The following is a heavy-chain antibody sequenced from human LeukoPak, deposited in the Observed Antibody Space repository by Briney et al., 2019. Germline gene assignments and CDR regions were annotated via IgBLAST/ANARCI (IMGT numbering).Heavy chain of an antibody. V-gene: IGHV4-34*01. CDR2: INHSGST. Sequence: SETLSLTXAVYGGSFSGYYWSWIRQPPGKGLEWIGEINHSGSTNYNPSLKSRVTISVDTSKNQFSLKLSSVTAADTAVYYCGGGATTPFDYWGQGTLVTVSS. CDR1: GGSFSGYY. CDR3: GGGATTPFDY. D-gene: IGHD1-26*01. J-gene: IGHJ4*02.